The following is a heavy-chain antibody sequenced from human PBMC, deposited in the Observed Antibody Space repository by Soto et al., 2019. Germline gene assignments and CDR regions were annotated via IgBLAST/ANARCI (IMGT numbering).Heavy chain of an antibody. CDR2: IKHDGSEK. J-gene: IGHJ6*02. V-gene: IGHV3-7*01. CDR3: ARRVYAMDV. Sequence: ESGGALVQPGGSLRLSCAASGFTFSSYWMSWVRQAPGKGLDWVANIKHDGSEKYYVDSVKGRFTISRDNAKNSLYLEMNSLRDEDTAVYYCARRVYAMDVWGQGTTVTVSS. CDR1: GFTFSSYW.